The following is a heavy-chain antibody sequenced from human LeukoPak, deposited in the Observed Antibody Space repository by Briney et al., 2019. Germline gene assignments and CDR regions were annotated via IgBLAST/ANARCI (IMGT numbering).Heavy chain of an antibody. D-gene: IGHD2-2*02. Sequence: SETLSLTCTVSGGSISSYYWSWIRQPPGKGLEWIGYIYYSGSTNYNPSLKSRVTISVDTSKNQFSLELSSVTAADTAVYYCARLIPAARPVYWGQGTLVTFSS. V-gene: IGHV4-59*12. J-gene: IGHJ4*02. CDR2: IYYSGST. CDR3: ARLIPAARPVY. CDR1: GGSISSYY.